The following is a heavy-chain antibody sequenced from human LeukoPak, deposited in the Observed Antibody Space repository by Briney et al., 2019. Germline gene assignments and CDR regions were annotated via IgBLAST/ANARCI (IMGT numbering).Heavy chain of an antibody. CDR1: GFIFSSYS. Sequence: GGSLRLSCAASGFIFSSYSMNWVRQAPGKGLEWVSYISSGSNTIHYADSVKGRFTISRDNSKNTLYLQMNSLRAEDTAVYYCAKFYGVGATDAFDIWGQGTMVTVSS. CDR2: ISSGSNTI. CDR3: AKFYGVGATDAFDI. V-gene: IGHV3-48*01. D-gene: IGHD1-26*01. J-gene: IGHJ3*02.